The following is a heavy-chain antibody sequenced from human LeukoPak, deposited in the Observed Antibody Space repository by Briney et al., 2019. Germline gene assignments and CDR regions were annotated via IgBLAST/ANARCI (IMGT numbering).Heavy chain of an antibody. V-gene: IGHV1-2*02. D-gene: IGHD6-19*01. CDR3: ARTHRYSSGWYFDY. CDR1: GYTFTGYY. Sequence: GASVKVSCKSSGYTFTGYYMHWVRQAPAQGLEWMGWINPNSGGTNYAQKFQGRVTMTRDTSISTAYMELSRLRSADTAVYYCARTHRYSSGWYFDYWGQGTLVTVSS. CDR2: INPNSGGT. J-gene: IGHJ4*02.